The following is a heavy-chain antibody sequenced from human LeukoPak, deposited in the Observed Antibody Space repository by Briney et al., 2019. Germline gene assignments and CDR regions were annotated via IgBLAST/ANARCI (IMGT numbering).Heavy chain of an antibody. V-gene: IGHV3-74*01. J-gene: IGHJ4*02. D-gene: IGHD6-13*01. Sequence: GGSLRLSCAASGFTFSSYWMHWVRQAPGKGLVWVSRINTDGSSTGYADSVKGRFTISRDNAKNTLYLQMNSLRAEDTAVYYCARESGAAAPGYWGPGTLVTVSS. CDR1: GFTFSSYW. CDR3: ARESGAAAPGY. CDR2: INTDGSST.